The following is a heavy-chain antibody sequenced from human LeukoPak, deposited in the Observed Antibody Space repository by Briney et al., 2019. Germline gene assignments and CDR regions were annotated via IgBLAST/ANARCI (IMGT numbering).Heavy chain of an antibody. CDR2: IYYSGST. J-gene: IGHJ4*02. V-gene: IGHV4-38-2*02. D-gene: IGHD1-26*01. Sequence: PSETLSLICTVSGYSISSGYYWGWIRQPPGKGLEWIGSIYYSGSTYYNPSLKSRVTISVDTSKNQFSLKLSSVTAADTAVYYCAREGELLLDYWGQGTLVTVSS. CDR3: AREGELLLDY. CDR1: GYSISSGYY.